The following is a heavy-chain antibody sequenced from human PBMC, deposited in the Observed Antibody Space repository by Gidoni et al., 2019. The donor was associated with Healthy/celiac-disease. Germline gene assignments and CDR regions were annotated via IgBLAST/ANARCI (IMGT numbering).Heavy chain of an antibody. CDR3: TRDTKWFGELSSSYY. J-gene: IGHJ4*02. D-gene: IGHD3-10*01. Sequence: EVQLVESGGGLVQPGRSLRLSCTASGFTFGDYAMSWVRQAPGKGLECVGFIRSKAYGGTTEYAASVKGRFTISRDDSKNIAYLQMNSLKTEDTAVYYCTRDTKWFGELSSSYYWGQGTLVTVSS. CDR2: IRSKAYGGTT. V-gene: IGHV3-49*04. CDR1: GFTFGDYA.